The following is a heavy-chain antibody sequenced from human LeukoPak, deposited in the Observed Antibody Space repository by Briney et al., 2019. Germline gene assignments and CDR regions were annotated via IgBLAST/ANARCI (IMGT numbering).Heavy chain of an antibody. CDR2: INWNGGST. CDR1: GFTFDDYG. D-gene: IGHD2-15*01. CDR3: ASGVVAANYFDY. Sequence: GGSPRLSCATSGFTFDDYGMSWVRQAPGKGLEWVSGINWNGGSTGYADSVKGRFSISRDNAKNALYLQMNSLRAEDTALYYCASGVVAANYFDYWGQGTLVTVSS. J-gene: IGHJ4*02. V-gene: IGHV3-20*04.